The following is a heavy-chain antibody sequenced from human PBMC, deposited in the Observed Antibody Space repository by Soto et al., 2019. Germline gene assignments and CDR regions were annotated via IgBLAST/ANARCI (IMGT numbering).Heavy chain of an antibody. CDR3: ARADSSSWPYYFDY. CDR2: IYWDDDK. D-gene: IGHD6-13*01. J-gene: IGHJ4*02. Sequence: QITLKESGPTLVKPTQTLTLTCTFSGFSLSTSGVGVGWIRQPPGKALEWLALIYWDDDKRYSPSLKSRLTITNDTSKNQVVLTMTNMDPLDTATYYCARADSSSWPYYFDYWGQGTLVTVSS. V-gene: IGHV2-5*02. CDR1: GFSLSTSGVG.